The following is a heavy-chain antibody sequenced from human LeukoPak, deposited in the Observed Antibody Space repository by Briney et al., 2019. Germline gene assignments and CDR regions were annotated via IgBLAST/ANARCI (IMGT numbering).Heavy chain of an antibody. V-gene: IGHV3-7*01. Sequence: GGSLRLSCAASGFPFSTYSMNWVRQAPGKGLEWVADIKQDGSEKYYVDSVKGRFTISRDNAKNSLYLQMNSLRAEDTAVYYCARGHPLLWFGELLVDYWGQGTLVTVSS. J-gene: IGHJ4*02. CDR3: ARGHPLLWFGELLVDY. CDR2: IKQDGSEK. CDR1: GFPFSTYS. D-gene: IGHD3-10*01.